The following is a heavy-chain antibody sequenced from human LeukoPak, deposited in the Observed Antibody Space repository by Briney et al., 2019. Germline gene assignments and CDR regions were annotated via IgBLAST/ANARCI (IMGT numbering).Heavy chain of an antibody. J-gene: IGHJ4*02. D-gene: IGHD2-15*01. Sequence: ASVKVSCKASGYTFTGYYMYWVRQAPGQGPEWMGWINPNNGYTKYSQNFQGRVTMTRDTSISTLYMELSSLRSDDTAVYYCARHISSWAFDYWGQGSLVTVSS. CDR1: GYTFTGYY. CDR2: INPNNGYT. CDR3: ARHISSWAFDY. V-gene: IGHV1-2*02.